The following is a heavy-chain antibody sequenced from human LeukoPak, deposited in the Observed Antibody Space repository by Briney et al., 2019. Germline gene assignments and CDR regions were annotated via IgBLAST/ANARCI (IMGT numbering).Heavy chain of an antibody. CDR3: ARGRSGSYQSTDALDI. J-gene: IGHJ3*02. CDR1: GITLSTYS. Sequence: KSGGSLRLSSAASGITLSTYSMNWVRQAPGKGLEWVSSISSRSGYIYDADSVKGRFTTSRDNAKKSLYLQMSSLRAEDTAVYYCARGRSGSYQSTDALDIWGQGTMVTVSS. D-gene: IGHD1-26*01. V-gene: IGHV3-21*01. CDR2: ISSRSGYI.